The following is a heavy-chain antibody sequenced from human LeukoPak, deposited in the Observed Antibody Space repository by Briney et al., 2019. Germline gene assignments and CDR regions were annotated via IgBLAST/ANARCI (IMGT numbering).Heavy chain of an antibody. V-gene: IGHV3-23*01. Sequence: GGSLRLSCVASGLTFSNYAMSWVRQAPGKGLEWVSTIGGSGRSTFYADSVKDRFTISRDNSKNTLYLQMNSLRAEDTALYYCAKDTYYYDSSGPDIWGQGTMVTVSS. CDR3: AKDTYYYDSSGPDI. CDR1: GLTFSNYA. CDR2: IGGSGRST. D-gene: IGHD3-22*01. J-gene: IGHJ3*02.